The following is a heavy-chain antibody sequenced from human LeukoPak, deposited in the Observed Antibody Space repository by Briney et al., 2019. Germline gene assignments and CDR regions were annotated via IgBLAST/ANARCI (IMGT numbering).Heavy chain of an antibody. V-gene: IGHV3-23*01. CDR3: AKDHSGYDLGWYFDL. D-gene: IGHD5-12*01. CDR1: GFTFSSYA. J-gene: IGHJ2*01. Sequence: GGSLRPSCAASGFTFSSYAMSWVRQAPGKGLEWVSAISSSGGSTYYADSVKGRFTISRDNSKNTLYLQMNSLRAEDTAVYYCAKDHSGYDLGWYFDLWGRGTLVTVSS. CDR2: ISSSGGST.